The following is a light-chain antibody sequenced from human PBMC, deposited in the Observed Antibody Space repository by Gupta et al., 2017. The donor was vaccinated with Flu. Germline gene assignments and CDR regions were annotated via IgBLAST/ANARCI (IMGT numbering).Light chain of an antibody. CDR2: GAS. CDR3: QQDNNWPPIT. V-gene: IGKV3-15*01. J-gene: IGKJ4*01. Sequence: LVMTQSPATLSVSPGGRATLSCRASQSVSSNLAWYQQKPGQAPRLLIYGASTRDTGIPARFSGSGSGTEFTLTISSRQSEDFAVYYCQQDNNWPPITFGGGTKVEFK. CDR1: QSVSSN.